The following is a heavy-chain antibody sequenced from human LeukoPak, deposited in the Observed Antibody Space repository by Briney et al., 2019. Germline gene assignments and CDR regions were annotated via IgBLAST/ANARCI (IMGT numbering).Heavy chain of an antibody. V-gene: IGHV1-46*01. CDR3: ARDRHDYVWGSYRRWDY. CDR1: GYTFTSYY. CDR2: INPSGGST. D-gene: IGHD3-16*02. J-gene: IGHJ4*02. Sequence: ASVKVSCKASGYTFTSYYMHWVRQAPGQGLEWMGIINPSGGSTSYAQKFQGRVTMTRDTSTSTVYMELSSLRSEDTAVYYCARDRHDYVWGSYRRWDYWGQGTLVTVSS.